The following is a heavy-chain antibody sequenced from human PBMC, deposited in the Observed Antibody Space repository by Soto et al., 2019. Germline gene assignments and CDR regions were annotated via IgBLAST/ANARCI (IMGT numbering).Heavy chain of an antibody. CDR2: IYYSGST. V-gene: IGHV4-39*07. Sequence: SETLSLTCSVSGGSISSGSYYWGWIRQPPGKGLQWIGTIYYSGSTYYNPSLKSRVTISVDTSKNQFSLKLSSVTAADTAVYYCASLHDIVATFDYWGQGTLVTVSS. D-gene: IGHD5-12*01. CDR3: ASLHDIVATFDY. CDR1: GGSISSGSYY. J-gene: IGHJ4*02.